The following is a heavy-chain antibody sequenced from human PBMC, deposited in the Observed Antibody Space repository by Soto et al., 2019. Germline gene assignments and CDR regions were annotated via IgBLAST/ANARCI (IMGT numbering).Heavy chain of an antibody. J-gene: IGHJ3*02. D-gene: IGHD4-17*01. Sequence: ASVKVSCKACGYTFTRYYMHWVRQAAGQGLEWMGIINPSGGSTSYAQKLQGRVTMTRDTSTSTVYMELSSLRSEDTAVYYCARTVTTWSGAFDIWGQGTMVTVSS. V-gene: IGHV1-46*03. CDR1: GYTFTRYY. CDR2: INPSGGST. CDR3: ARTVTTWSGAFDI.